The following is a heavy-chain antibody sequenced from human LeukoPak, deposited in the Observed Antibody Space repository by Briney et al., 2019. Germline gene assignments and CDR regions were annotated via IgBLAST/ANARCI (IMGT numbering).Heavy chain of an antibody. CDR1: SGSISTYY. V-gene: IGHV4-59*08. CDR2: IYYSGNT. D-gene: IGHD3-10*01. CDR3: ARHIGGSGSHDAFDI. Sequence: SETLSLTCTVSSGSISTYYWSWIRQHPGKGLEWIGFIYYSGNTNYNPSLKSRVTVSVDTSKNQFSLKLSSVTAADTAVYRCARHIGGSGSHDAFDIWGQGTMVTVSS. J-gene: IGHJ3*02.